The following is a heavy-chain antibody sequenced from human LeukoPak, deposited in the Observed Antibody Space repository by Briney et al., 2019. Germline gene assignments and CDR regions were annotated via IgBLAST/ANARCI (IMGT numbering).Heavy chain of an antibody. Sequence: GGSLRLSCAASGFTFSSYWMTWVRQAPGKGLEWVANIKQDGSEKYYVDSVKGRFTISRDNSKNTLWLQMNSLRAEDTAVYYCARATYYYETSGYYHFDYWGQGTLVTVSS. V-gene: IGHV3-7*03. CDR2: IKQDGSEK. D-gene: IGHD3-22*01. J-gene: IGHJ4*02. CDR3: ARATYYYETSGYYHFDY. CDR1: GFTFSSYW.